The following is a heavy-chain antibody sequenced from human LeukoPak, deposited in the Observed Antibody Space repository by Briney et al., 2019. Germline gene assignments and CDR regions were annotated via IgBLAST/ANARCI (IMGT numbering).Heavy chain of an antibody. CDR2: IRYDGSNK. J-gene: IGHJ4*02. CDR3: AEDPMVRGVIGRYFDY. V-gene: IGHV3-30*02. D-gene: IGHD3-10*01. CDR1: GFTFSSYG. Sequence: GGSLRLSCAASGFTFSSYGMHWVRQAPGKGLEWVAFIRYDGSNKYYADSVKGRFTISRDNSKNTLYLQMNSLRAEDTAVYYCAEDPMVRGVIGRYFDYWGQGTLVTVSS.